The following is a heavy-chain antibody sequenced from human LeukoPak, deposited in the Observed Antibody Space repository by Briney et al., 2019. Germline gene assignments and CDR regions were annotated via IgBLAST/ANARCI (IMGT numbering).Heavy chain of an antibody. CDR3: TKIIDYDALDASDG. CDR1: GDSFHGSA. D-gene: IGHD4-17*01. J-gene: IGHJ3*01. CDR2: ISGSAVST. Sequence: GGSLRLSCAPSGDSFHGSATSSVRQAPGGGLEWVAGISGSAVSTHYADSVKGRFTISRDNSKNTLYVQMNGLEVEDTATYYCTKIIDYDALDASDGWGQGTVVLVSS. V-gene: IGHV3-23*01.